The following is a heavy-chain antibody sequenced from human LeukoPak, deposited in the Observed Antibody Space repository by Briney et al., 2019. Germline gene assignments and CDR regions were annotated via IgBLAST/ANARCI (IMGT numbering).Heavy chain of an antibody. CDR1: GYTFTTYD. Sequence: ASVKVSCKASGYTFTTYDINWMRQATGQGLEWMGWMNPNSANTGYAQKFQGRVTMTRNTSISTAYLELSSLRSDDTAVYYCARDGVISGSSAYISWGQGTLVTVSS. CDR2: MNPNSANT. CDR3: ARDGVISGSSAYIS. D-gene: IGHD3-10*01. V-gene: IGHV1-8*01. J-gene: IGHJ4*02.